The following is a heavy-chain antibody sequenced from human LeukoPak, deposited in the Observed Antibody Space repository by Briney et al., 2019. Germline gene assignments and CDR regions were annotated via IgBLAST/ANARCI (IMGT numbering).Heavy chain of an antibody. Sequence: GGSLRLSCAASGFTFSSYAMHWVRQAPGKGLEWVAVISYDGSNKYYANSVKGRFTISRDNSKNTLYLQMNSLRAEDTAVYYCARDGTMYSSGWTGSYFDYWGQGTLVTVSS. D-gene: IGHD6-19*01. CDR1: GFTFSSYA. CDR2: ISYDGSNK. CDR3: ARDGTMYSSGWTGSYFDY. J-gene: IGHJ4*02. V-gene: IGHV3-30*04.